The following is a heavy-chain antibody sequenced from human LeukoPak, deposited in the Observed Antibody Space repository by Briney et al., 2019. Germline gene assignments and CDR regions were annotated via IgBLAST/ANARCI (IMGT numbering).Heavy chain of an antibody. V-gene: IGHV1-18*01. CDR3: ARVHSSSWYRSLFDYYYYYYMDV. Sequence: GASVKVSCKASGYTFTSYGISWVRQAPGQGPEWMGWISAYNGNTNYAQKLQGRVTMTTDTSTSTAYMELRSLRSDDTAVYYCARVHSSSWYRSLFDYYYYYYMDVWGKGTTVTISS. D-gene: IGHD6-13*01. CDR2: ISAYNGNT. CDR1: GYTFTSYG. J-gene: IGHJ6*03.